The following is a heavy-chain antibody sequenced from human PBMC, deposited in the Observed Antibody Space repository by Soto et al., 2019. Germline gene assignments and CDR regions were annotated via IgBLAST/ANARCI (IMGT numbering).Heavy chain of an antibody. J-gene: IGHJ4*02. V-gene: IGHV4-61*01. D-gene: IGHD3-10*01. CDR2: IYYSGST. CDR1: GGSVSSGSYY. CDR3: AAYYYGSGSIVL. Sequence: PSETLSLTCTVSGGSVSSGSYYWSWIRQPPGKGLEWIGYIYYSGSTNYNPSLKSRVTISVDTSKNQFSLKLSSVTAADTAVYYCAAYYYGSGSIVLWGQGTLVTVSS.